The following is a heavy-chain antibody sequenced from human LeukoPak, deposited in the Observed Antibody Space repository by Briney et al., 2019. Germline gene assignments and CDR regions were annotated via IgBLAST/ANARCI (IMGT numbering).Heavy chain of an antibody. CDR2: IYHSGST. CDR3: ARTNYYDSSGYYLLDAFDI. J-gene: IGHJ3*02. D-gene: IGHD3-22*01. CDR1: GGSISSGGYS. V-gene: IGHV4-30-2*01. Sequence: PSETLSLTCAVSGGSISSGGYSWSWIRQPPGKGLEWIGYIYHSGSTYYNPSLKSRVTISVDRSKNQFSLKLSSVTAADTAVYYCARTNYYDSSGYYLLDAFDIWGQGTMVTVSS.